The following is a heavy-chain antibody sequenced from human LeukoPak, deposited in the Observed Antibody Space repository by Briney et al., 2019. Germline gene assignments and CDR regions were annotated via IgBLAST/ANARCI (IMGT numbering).Heavy chain of an antibody. J-gene: IGHJ4*02. CDR3: AKEGVHDYGDYDY. D-gene: IGHD4-17*01. CDR2: ISYDGSNK. CDR1: GFTFSSYA. V-gene: IGHV3-30-3*01. Sequence: GGSLRLSCAASGFTFSSYAMHWVRQAPGKGLEWVAVISYDGSNKYYADSVKGRFTISRDNSKNTLYLQMNSLRAEDTAVYYCAKEGVHDYGDYDYWGQGTLVTVSS.